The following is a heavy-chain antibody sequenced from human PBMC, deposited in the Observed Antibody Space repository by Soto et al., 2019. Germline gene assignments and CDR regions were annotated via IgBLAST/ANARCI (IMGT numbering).Heavy chain of an antibody. D-gene: IGHD1-1*01. CDR2: IYYSGST. V-gene: IGHV4-31*02. J-gene: IGHJ4*02. Sequence: SETLSLTCTVSGGSISSGGYYWSWIRQHPGKGLEWIGYIYYSGSTYYNPSLKSRVTISVDTSKNQFSLKLSSVTAADTAVYYWARHGNWRTPFDYWGQGTLVTVSS. CDR3: ARHGNWRTPFDY. CDR1: GGSISSGGYY.